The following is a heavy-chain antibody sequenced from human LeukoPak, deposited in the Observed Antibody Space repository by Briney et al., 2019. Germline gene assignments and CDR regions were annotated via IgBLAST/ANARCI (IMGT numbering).Heavy chain of an antibody. CDR2: ISSDGSNK. CDR1: GFTFSNYG. V-gene: IGHV3-30*18. D-gene: IGHD6-13*01. Sequence: PGRSLRLSCAASGFTFSNYGMHWVRQAPGKGLEWVAVISSDGSNKYYADSVKGRFTISRDNSKNTLYLQMNSLRAEGTAVFYCAKDRGASSSWYLVFDYWGQGTLVTVSS. J-gene: IGHJ4*02. CDR3: AKDRGASSSWYLVFDY.